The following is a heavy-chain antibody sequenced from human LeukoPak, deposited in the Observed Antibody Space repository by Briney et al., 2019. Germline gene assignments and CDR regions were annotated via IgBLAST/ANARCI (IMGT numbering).Heavy chain of an antibody. J-gene: IGHJ5*02. CDR3: AGRYCSGGSCYRRYNWFDP. Sequence: PGGSLRLSCAASGFTISSYWMSWVRQAPGKGLEWVANKKQDGSEKYYVDSVKGRFIISRDNAKNSLYLQMNSLRAEDTAVYYCAGRYCSGGSCYRRYNWFDPWGQGTLVTVSS. D-gene: IGHD2-15*01. V-gene: IGHV3-7*01. CDR2: KKQDGSEK. CDR1: GFTISSYW.